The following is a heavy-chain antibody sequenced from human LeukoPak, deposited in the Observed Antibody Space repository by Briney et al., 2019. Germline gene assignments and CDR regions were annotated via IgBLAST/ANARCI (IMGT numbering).Heavy chain of an antibody. Sequence: PSETLSLTCAVYGGSFSGYYWSWIRQPPGKGLEWIGEINHSGSTNYNPPLKSRVSISVDTSKNQFSLKLSSVTAADTAVYYCARWVAAAGTFLVGFDYWGQGTLVTASS. CDR2: INHSGST. J-gene: IGHJ4*02. D-gene: IGHD6-13*01. CDR1: GGSFSGYY. CDR3: ARWVAAAGTFLVGFDY. V-gene: IGHV4-34*01.